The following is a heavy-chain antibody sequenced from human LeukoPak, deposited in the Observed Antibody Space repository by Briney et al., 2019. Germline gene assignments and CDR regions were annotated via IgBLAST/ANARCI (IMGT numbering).Heavy chain of an antibody. CDR1: GGSISSSSYY. CDR2: TYYSGST. CDR3: ARGGRPFDY. Sequence: PSETLSLTCTVSGGSISSSSYYWGWIRQPPGKGLDWIGSTYYSGSTYYNPSLKSRVTISVDTSKNQFSLRLSSVTAADTAVYYCARGGRPFDYWGPGTLVTVSS. D-gene: IGHD1-1*01. J-gene: IGHJ4*02. V-gene: IGHV4-39*01.